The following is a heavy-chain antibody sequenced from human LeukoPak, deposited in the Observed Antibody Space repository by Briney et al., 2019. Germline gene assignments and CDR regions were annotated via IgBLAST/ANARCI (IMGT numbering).Heavy chain of an antibody. D-gene: IGHD6-19*01. Sequence: AGGSLRLSCAASGFTFSSYAMSWVRQAPGKGLEWVSAISGSGGSTYYADSGKGRFTISRDNSKNTLYLQMNSLRAEDTAVYYCAKREIAVAGSFDYWGQGTLVTVSS. CDR1: GFTFSSYA. CDR2: ISGSGGST. J-gene: IGHJ4*02. CDR3: AKREIAVAGSFDY. V-gene: IGHV3-23*01.